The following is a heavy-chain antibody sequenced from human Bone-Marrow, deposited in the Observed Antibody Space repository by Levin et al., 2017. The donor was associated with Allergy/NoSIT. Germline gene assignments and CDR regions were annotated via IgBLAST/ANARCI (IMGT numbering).Heavy chain of an antibody. CDR1: GFTFDDYA. J-gene: IGHJ4*02. D-gene: IGHD3-22*01. V-gene: IGHV3-9*01. Sequence: SLKISCAASGFTFDDYAMHWVRQAPGKGLEWVSGISWNSGSIGYADSVKGRFTISRDNAKNSLYLQMNSLRAEDTALYYCAKSRYYDSSGYYYWGQGTLVTVSS. CDR3: AKSRYYDSSGYYY. CDR2: ISWNSGSI.